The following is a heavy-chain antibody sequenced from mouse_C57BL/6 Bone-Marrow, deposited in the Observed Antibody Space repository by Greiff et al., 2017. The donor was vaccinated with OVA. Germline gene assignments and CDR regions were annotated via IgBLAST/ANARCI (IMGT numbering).Heavy chain of an antibody. Sequence: EVQLQESGPVLVKPGASVKMSCKASGYPFNDYYMNWVKQSHGKSLEWIGVINPYNGGTSYNQKFKGKATLTVDKSSSTAYMELNSLTSEDSAVYYCARGRLLGGYAMDYWGQGTSVTVSS. CDR3: ARGRLLGGYAMDY. D-gene: IGHD1-2*01. CDR2: INPYNGGT. V-gene: IGHV1-19*01. J-gene: IGHJ4*01. CDR1: GYPFNDYY.